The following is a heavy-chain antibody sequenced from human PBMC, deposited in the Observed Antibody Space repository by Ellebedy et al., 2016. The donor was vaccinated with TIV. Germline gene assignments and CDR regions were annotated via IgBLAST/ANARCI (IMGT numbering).Heavy chain of an antibody. Sequence: GESLKISCVVSGFTFSNAWMNWVRQAPGKGLEWVGRIKSKTDGGTTDYAAPVKGRFTISRDDSKNTLYLQMNSLKTEDTAVYYCYDRPFEYWGQGTLVTVSS. J-gene: IGHJ4*02. CDR2: IKSKTDGGTT. CDR1: GFTFSNAW. CDR3: YDRPFEY. D-gene: IGHD3-3*01. V-gene: IGHV3-15*07.